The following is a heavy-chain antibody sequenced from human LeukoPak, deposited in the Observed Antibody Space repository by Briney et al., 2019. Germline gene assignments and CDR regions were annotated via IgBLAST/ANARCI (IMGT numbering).Heavy chain of an antibody. D-gene: IGHD3-22*01. CDR3: FCSTLRYYDSSGYYYDGGY. CDR1: GFTFSSYA. V-gene: IGHV3-23*01. J-gene: IGHJ4*02. CDR2: ISGSGGST. Sequence: GGSLRLSCAASGFTFSSYAMSWVRQAPGKGLEWVSAISGSGGSTYYADSVKGRFTISRDNSKNTLYLQMNSLRAEDTAVYYCFCSTLRYYDSSGYYYDGGYWGQGTLVTVSS.